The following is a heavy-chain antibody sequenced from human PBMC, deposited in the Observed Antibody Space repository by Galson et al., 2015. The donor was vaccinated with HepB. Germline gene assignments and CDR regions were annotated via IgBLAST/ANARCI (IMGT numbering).Heavy chain of an antibody. CDR1: GFTFSSYS. CDR3: ARDFPTSTVTTLEDY. V-gene: IGHV3-21*01. Sequence: SLRLSCAASGFTFSSYSMSWVRQAPGKGLEWVSSISSSSSYIYYADSVKGRFTISRDNAKNSLYLQMNSLRAEDTAVYYCARDFPTSTVTTLEDYWGQGTLVTVSS. CDR2: ISSSSSYI. J-gene: IGHJ4*02. D-gene: IGHD4-17*01.